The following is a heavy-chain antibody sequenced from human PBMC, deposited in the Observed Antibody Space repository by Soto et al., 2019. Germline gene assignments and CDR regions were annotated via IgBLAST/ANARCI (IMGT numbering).Heavy chain of an antibody. J-gene: IGHJ4*02. CDR2: ISYDGSNK. D-gene: IGHD2-15*01. Sequence: QVQLVESGGGVVQPGRSLRLSCAASGFTFSSYGMHWVRQAPGKGLEWVAVISYDGSNKYYADSVKGRFTISRDNSKNTLYLQMNSLRAEDTAVYYCAKDGYCSGGSCYSPTTDFDYWGQGTLVTVSS. V-gene: IGHV3-30*18. CDR1: GFTFSSYG. CDR3: AKDGYCSGGSCYSPTTDFDY.